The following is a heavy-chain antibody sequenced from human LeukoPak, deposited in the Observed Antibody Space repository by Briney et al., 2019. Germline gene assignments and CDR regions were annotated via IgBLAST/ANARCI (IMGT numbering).Heavy chain of an antibody. V-gene: IGHV1-2*02. D-gene: IGHD4-17*01. Sequence: GASVTVSCKASGYTFTDYFMHWVRQAPGQGLEWMGWIRPNSGDTHYAQRFQGRVTMTRDTSVSTAHMELSSLRSDDTAIYYCARNYGHNSKYFDFWGQGTLVTVSS. CDR1: GYTFTDYF. J-gene: IGHJ4*02. CDR2: IRPNSGDT. CDR3: ARNYGHNSKYFDF.